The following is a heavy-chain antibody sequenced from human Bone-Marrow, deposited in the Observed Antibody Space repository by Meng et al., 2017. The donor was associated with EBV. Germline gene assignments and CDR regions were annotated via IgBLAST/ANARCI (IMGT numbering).Heavy chain of an antibody. CDR3: ARDRSPGYSSGWFYY. CDR1: GFTFSRYS. D-gene: IGHD6-19*01. V-gene: IGHV3-30-3*01. CDR2: ISFDGSNK. J-gene: IGHJ4*02. Sequence: QVQLVESGXGVVQPGRSLRLSXAASGFTFSRYSMHWVRQAPGKGLEWVSDISFDGSNKYYADSVKGRFTISRDNSKNTLYLQMNSLRVEDTAVYYCARDRSPGYSSGWFYYWGQGTLVTVSS.